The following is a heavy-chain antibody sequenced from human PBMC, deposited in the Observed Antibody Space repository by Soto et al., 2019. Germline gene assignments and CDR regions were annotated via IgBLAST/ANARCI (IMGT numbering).Heavy chain of an antibody. V-gene: IGHV2-5*01. CDR3: AHRPSGWYLFDY. J-gene: IGHJ4*02. CDR1: GFSLSTSGLG. Sequence: QITLKESGPTLVRPTQTLTLTCTFSGFSLSTSGLGVGWIRQPPGKALEWLALIYWNDDKRYSPSMKARLTITKDTSKNLVVLTMTNMDSVDTATYYCAHRPSGWYLFDYWGQGTLVTVSS. D-gene: IGHD6-19*01. CDR2: IYWNDDK.